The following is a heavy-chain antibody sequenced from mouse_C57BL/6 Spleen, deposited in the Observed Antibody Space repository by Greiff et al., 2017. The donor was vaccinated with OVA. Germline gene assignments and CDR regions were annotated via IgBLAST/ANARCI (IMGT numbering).Heavy chain of an antibody. J-gene: IGHJ4*01. CDR2: IRNKANGYTT. V-gene: IGHV7-3*01. Sequence: EVQLQESGGGLVQPGGSLSLSCAASGFTFTDYYMSWVRQPPGKALEWLGFIRNKANGYTTEYSASVKGRFTISRDNSQSILYLQMNALRAEDSATYYCARYYDESMYAMDYWGQGTSVTVSS. D-gene: IGHD2-10*02. CDR1: GFTFTDYY. CDR3: ARYYDESMYAMDY.